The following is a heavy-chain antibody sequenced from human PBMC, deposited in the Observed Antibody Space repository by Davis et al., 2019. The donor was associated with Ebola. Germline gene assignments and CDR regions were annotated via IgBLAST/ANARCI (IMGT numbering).Heavy chain of an antibody. J-gene: IGHJ4*02. Sequence: GESLKISCQASGYTFTSHWISWVRQMPGKGLEWMGRIDPGDSYTNYSPSFQGHVTISADKSLSTAYLQWSSLRASDTAIYYCARHSSDYFPFDSWGQGTLVTVSS. CDR2: IDPGDSYT. V-gene: IGHV5-10-1*01. CDR1: GYTFTSHW. D-gene: IGHD3-22*01. CDR3: ARHSSDYFPFDS.